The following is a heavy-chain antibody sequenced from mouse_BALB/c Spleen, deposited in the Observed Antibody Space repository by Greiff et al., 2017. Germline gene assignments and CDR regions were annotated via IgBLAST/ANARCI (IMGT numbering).Heavy chain of an antibody. D-gene: IGHD2-4*01. V-gene: IGHV2-9*02. CDR3: ARSYDYDAWFAY. CDR2: IWAGGST. CDR1: GFSLTSYG. J-gene: IGHJ3*01. Sequence: VKLVESGPGLVAPSQSLSITCTVSGFSLTSYGVHWVRQPPGKGLEWLGVIWAGGSTNYNSALMSRLSISKDNSKSQVFLKMNSLQTDDTAMYYCARSYDYDAWFAYWGQGTLVTVSA.